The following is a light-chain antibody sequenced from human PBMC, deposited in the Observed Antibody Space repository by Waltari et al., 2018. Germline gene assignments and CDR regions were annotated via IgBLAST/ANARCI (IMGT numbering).Light chain of an antibody. CDR2: ANS. CDR1: SSNIGAGYD. J-gene: IGLJ3*02. Sequence: QSVLTQPPSVSGAPGQRVTISCTGPSSNIGAGYDVHWSQQLPGTAPQLLIYANSNRPSGVPDRFSGSKSGTSASLAITGLQAEDEADYYCQSYDSSLSGSWVFGGGTKLTVL. V-gene: IGLV1-40*01. CDR3: QSYDSSLSGSWV.